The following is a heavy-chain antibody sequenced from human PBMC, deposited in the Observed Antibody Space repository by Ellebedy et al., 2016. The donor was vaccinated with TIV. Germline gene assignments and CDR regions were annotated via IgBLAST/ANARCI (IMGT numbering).Heavy chain of an antibody. Sequence: GESLKISCAASGFTFSDYSMSWVRQAPGKGLEWISYIRSRGRTKYYADSVKGRFTISRDNAKKSLNLQMNSLRAEDTAVYSCARNGHYGSGSYYPYNWFDPWGQGTLITVSS. V-gene: IGHV3-11*04. D-gene: IGHD3-10*01. CDR2: IRSRGRTK. J-gene: IGHJ5*02. CDR3: ARNGHYGSGSYYPYNWFDP. CDR1: GFTFSDYS.